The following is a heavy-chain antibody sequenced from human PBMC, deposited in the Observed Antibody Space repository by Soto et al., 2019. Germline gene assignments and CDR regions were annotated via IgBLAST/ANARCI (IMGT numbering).Heavy chain of an antibody. J-gene: IGHJ5*02. D-gene: IGHD2-21*02. CDR1: GITFTNAW. V-gene: IGHV3-15*01. CDR2: LKSRRAGGAS. Sequence: NPGGSLRLSCAASGITFTNAWMGWVRQAPGKGLEWIGRLKSRRAGGASDYATPVKGRFSISKDESKNTLYLQMNSLKTEDTAVYYCTTDGGVTAYPLFWAWGQGTLVTVSS. CDR3: TTDGGVTAYPLFWA.